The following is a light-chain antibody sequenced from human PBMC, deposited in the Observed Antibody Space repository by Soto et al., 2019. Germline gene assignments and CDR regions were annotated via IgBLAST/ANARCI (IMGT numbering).Light chain of an antibody. V-gene: IGKV3-20*01. J-gene: IGKJ1*01. CDR3: QQYGSSPLWT. Sequence: DIVVTQSPATLSASPGERVTLSCRATESVSSRYLAWYQQKPGQAPRLLIYGASSRATGIPDRFSGSGSGTDFTLTISRLEPEDFAVYYCQQYGSSPLWTFGQGTKVDIK. CDR2: GAS. CDR1: ESVSSRY.